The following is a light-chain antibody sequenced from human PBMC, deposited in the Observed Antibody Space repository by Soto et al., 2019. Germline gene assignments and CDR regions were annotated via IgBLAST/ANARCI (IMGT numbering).Light chain of an antibody. CDR1: KSFSSSN. CDR2: GAS. Sequence: EIVWTQSPGTLSFYPGEKATLSGRPSKSFSSSNLGWYQQKPGKAPRLLIYGASTRATGIPDRFSGSGSGTDFTLTISRLEPEDFAVYYCQQYGSSIFTFGPGTKVDIK. V-gene: IGKV3-20*01. J-gene: IGKJ3*01. CDR3: QQYGSSIFT.